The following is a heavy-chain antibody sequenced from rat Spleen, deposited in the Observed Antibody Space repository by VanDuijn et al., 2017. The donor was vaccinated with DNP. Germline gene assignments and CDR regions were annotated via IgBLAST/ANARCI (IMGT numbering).Heavy chain of an antibody. CDR2: ISRAGNI. CDR3: TRDVPNYLDY. V-gene: IGHV2-19*01. J-gene: IGHJ2*01. Sequence: QVQLKESGPGLVQPSQTLSLTCTVSEFSLSDYSIHWVRQPPGKGLEWISAISRAGNIYYNSGLKSRLSISRDTSKSQVFLKMNSLQTEDTAIYFCTRDVPNYLDYWGQGIMVTVSS. CDR1: EFSLSDYS.